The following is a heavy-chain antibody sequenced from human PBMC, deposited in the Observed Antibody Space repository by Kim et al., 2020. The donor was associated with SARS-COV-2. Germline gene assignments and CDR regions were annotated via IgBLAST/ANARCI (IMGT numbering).Heavy chain of an antibody. J-gene: IGHJ4*02. D-gene: IGHD3-10*01. V-gene: IGHV7-4-1*02. CDR3: ARDPPRGYADYYGGV. CDR1: GYTFTSYA. Sequence: ASVKVSCKASGYTFTSYAMNWVRQAPGQGLEWMGWINTNTGNPTYAQGFTGRFVFSLDTSVSTAYLQISSLKAEDTAVYYCARDPPRGYADYYGGVWGQGTLVTVSS. CDR2: INTNTGNP.